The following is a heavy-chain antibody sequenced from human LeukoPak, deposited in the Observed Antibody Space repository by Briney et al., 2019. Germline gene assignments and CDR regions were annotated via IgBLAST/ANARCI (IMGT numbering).Heavy chain of an antibody. V-gene: IGHV3-23*01. CDR1: GFTFSNYA. Sequence: PGGSLRLSCAASGFTFSNYAMTWVRQAPGKGLEWVSTISSSVTITYYADSVRGRFTISRDNSKSTLYLQMSSLRTDDTAVYYCAKEVVTATLIDYWGQGTLVTVSS. D-gene: IGHD2-21*02. CDR2: ISSSVTIT. J-gene: IGHJ4*02. CDR3: AKEVVTATLIDY.